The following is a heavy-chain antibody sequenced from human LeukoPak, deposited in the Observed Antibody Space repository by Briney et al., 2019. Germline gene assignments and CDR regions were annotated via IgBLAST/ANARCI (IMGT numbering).Heavy chain of an antibody. V-gene: IGHV1-24*01. CDR3: ATEQLGFGELPFDY. J-gene: IGHJ4*02. Sequence: ASVKVSCKVSGYTLTELSMHWVRQAPGKGLEWMGGFDPEDGGTIYAQKFQGRVTMTEDTSTDTAYMELSSLRFEDTAVYYCATEQLGFGELPFDYWGQGTLVTVSS. CDR2: FDPEDGGT. D-gene: IGHD3-10*01. CDR1: GYTLTELS.